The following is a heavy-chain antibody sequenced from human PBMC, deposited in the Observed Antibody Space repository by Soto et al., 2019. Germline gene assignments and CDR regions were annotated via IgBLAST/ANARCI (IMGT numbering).Heavy chain of an antibody. Sequence: QLQLQESGSGLVKPSQTLSLTCAVSGGSISSGGYSWSWIRQPPGTGMERIGYIYHNRSTYYNPSLKTGVTIPVDRSKNQFSLKLSSVPAADTAVYFCDRGSGMGGWFDPWVQGTLVTVSS. J-gene: IGHJ5*02. CDR1: GGSISSGGYS. CDR3: DRGSGMGGWFDP. CDR2: IYHNRST. V-gene: IGHV4-30-2*01. D-gene: IGHD3-16*01.